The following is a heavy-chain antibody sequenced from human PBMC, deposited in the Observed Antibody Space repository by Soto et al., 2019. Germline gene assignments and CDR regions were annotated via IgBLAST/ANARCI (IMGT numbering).Heavy chain of an antibody. CDR3: ARIPPSYYYDSSSTSTGGYYYGMDV. D-gene: IGHD3-22*01. Sequence: QVTLKESGPVLVKPTETLTLTCTVSGFSLSNARMGVSWIRQPPGKAREGLAHIFWMEENSYRTSLKSRLTISKDTSKSQVVLTMTNMDPVDTATYYCARIPPSYYYDSSSTSTGGYYYGMDVWGQGTTVTVSS. V-gene: IGHV2-26*01. CDR2: IFWMEEN. J-gene: IGHJ6*02. CDR1: GFSLSNARMG.